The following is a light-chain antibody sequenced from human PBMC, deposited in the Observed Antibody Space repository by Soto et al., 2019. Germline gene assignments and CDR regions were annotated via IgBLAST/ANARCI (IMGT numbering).Light chain of an antibody. J-gene: IGLJ3*02. CDR2: DVT. CDR1: NSDVGSYNY. CDR3: CSYAGSYTLV. V-gene: IGLV2-11*01. Sequence: QSVLTQPRSVPGSPGQSVTISCTGTNSDVGSYNYVSWYQQHPGKAPKVLIFDVTKRPSGVPDRFSGSKSGNTASLTISGLQAEDEADYHCCSYAGSYTLVFGGGTKLTVL.